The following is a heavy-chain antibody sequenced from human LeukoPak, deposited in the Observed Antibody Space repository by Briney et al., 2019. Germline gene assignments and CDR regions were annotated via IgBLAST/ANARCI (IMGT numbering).Heavy chain of an antibody. J-gene: IGHJ4*02. Sequence: PSETLSLTCAVYGGSFSGYYWSWIRQPPGKGLEWIGEINHSGSANYNPSLKSRVTISVDTSKNQFSLKLSSVTAADTAVYYCARRLVRGVIGGYFDYWGQGTLVTVSS. CDR3: ARRLVRGVIGGYFDY. D-gene: IGHD3-10*01. CDR1: GGSFSGYY. V-gene: IGHV4-34*01. CDR2: INHSGSA.